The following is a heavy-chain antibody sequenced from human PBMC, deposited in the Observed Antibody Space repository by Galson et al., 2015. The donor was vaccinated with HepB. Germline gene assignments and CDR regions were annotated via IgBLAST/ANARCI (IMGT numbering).Heavy chain of an antibody. J-gene: IGHJ4*02. CDR2: ISSSSSYI. CDR1: GFTFSKYG. Sequence: SLRLSCAASGFTFSKYGMNWVRQAPGKGLEWVSSISSSSSYIYYADSVKGRFTTSRDNAKNSLYLQMNSLRAEDTGVYYCARERIEGRPMIDYWGQGTLVTVSS. CDR3: ARERIEGRPMIDY. D-gene: IGHD6-6*01. V-gene: IGHV3-21*01.